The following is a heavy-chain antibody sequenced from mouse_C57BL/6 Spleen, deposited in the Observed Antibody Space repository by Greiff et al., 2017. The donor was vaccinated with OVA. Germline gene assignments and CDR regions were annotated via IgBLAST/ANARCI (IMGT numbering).Heavy chain of an antibody. V-gene: IGHV1-52*01. CDR3: ARSTVVAKRDAMDY. CDR2: IDPSDSET. CDR1: GYTFTSYW. J-gene: IGHJ4*01. Sequence: VKLQQPGAELVRPGSSVKLSCKASGYTFTSYWMHWVKQRPIQGLEWIGNIDPSDSETHYNQKFKDKATLTVDKSSSTAYMQLSSLTSEDSAVYYCARSTVVAKRDAMDYWGQGTSVTVSS. D-gene: IGHD1-1*01.